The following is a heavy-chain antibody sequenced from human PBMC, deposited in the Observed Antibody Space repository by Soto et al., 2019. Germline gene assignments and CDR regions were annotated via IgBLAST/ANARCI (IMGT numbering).Heavy chain of an antibody. CDR3: DAMTIFGVVTPRHSPS. J-gene: IGHJ4*02. V-gene: IGHV4-39*01. CDR2: MYHSGTT. D-gene: IGHD3-3*01. Sequence: SETLSLTCTVSGVSISGSSYYWGWIRQPPGKGLEWIGSMYHSGTTYYNPSLKSRVTISVDTSKNQFSLKLSSVTAADTAVYYCDAMTIFGVVTPRHSPSWGRGTLVTVSS. CDR1: GVSISGSSYY.